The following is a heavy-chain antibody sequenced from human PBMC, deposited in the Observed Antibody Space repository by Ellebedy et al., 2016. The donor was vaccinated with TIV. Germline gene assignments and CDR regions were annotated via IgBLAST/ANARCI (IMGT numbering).Heavy chain of an antibody. J-gene: IGHJ1*01. Sequence: AASVKVSCKASGYKFTTYYIHWVRQAPGQGLEWMGIVNPSGGSTTYAQKFQGRVTVTRDTSTSTVYMELSSLRSEDTAVYYCARGRGLYYYESTDDFPPSDNAFEYFLHWGQGTLVTVSS. CDR1: GYKFTTYY. CDR3: ARGRGLYYYESTDDFPPSDNAFEYFLH. D-gene: IGHD3-22*01. V-gene: IGHV1-46*01. CDR2: VNPSGGST.